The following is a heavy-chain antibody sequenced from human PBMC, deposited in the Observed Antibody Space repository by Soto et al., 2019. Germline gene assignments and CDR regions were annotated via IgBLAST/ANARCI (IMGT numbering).Heavy chain of an antibody. D-gene: IGHD1-20*01. CDR3: ARDPRSITGTTSSEDFQH. J-gene: IGHJ1*01. CDR1: VGTFSGYA. Sequence: QAQLMQSGAAVKKPGSSVKVSCKASVGTFSGYAINWVRQAPGQGLEWMGGIIPLLGITDYGQKFQGRIPIAADESTGTAYMDLRGLRSEDTAVYYCARDPRSITGTTSSEDFQHWGQGTLVSVSS. V-gene: IGHV1-69*01. CDR2: IIPLLGIT.